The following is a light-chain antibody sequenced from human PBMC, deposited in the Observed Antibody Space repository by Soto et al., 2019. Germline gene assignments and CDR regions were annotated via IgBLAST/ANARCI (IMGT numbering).Light chain of an antibody. CDR1: QGISSY. J-gene: IGKJ1*01. CDR3: QQYNSDAWT. V-gene: IGKV1-9*01. CDR2: AAS. Sequence: DIQLTQSPSFLSASVGDRVTITCRASQGISSYLAWYQQKPGKAPKLLIYAASTLQSGVPSRFSGSGSGTEFTLTIGSLQPEDFASYYCQQYNSDAWTFGQGTKVDIK.